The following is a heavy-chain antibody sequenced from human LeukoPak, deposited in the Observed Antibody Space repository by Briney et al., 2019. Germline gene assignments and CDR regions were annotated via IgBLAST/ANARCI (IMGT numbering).Heavy chain of an antibody. V-gene: IGHV3-48*01. CDR2: ISSSSSTI. CDR1: GFTFSSYS. D-gene: IGHD5-18*01. J-gene: IGHJ4*02. CDR3: ARDIRKYSYGPAVGDY. Sequence: GGSLRLSCAASGFTFSSYSMNWVRQAPGKGLEWVSYISSSSSTIYYADSVKGRFTISRDNAKNSLYLQMNSLRAEDTAVYYSARDIRKYSYGPAVGDYWGQGTLVTVSS.